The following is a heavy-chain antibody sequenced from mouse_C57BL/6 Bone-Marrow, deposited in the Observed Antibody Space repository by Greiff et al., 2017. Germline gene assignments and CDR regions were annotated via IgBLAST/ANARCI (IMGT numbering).Heavy chain of an antibody. CDR3: ARGPLLRPMDY. V-gene: IGHV5-17*01. CDR1: GFTFSDYG. J-gene: IGHJ4*01. D-gene: IGHD1-2*01. Sequence: EVQGVASGGGLVKPGGSLKLSCAASGFTFSDYGMHWVRQAPEKGLEWVAYISSGSSTIYYADTVKGRFTISRDNAKNTLFLQMTSLRSEDKAMYYCARGPLLRPMDYWGQGTSVTVSS. CDR2: ISSGSSTI.